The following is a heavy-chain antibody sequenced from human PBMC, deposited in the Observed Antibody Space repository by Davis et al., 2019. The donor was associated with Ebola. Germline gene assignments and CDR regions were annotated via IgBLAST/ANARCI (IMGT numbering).Heavy chain of an antibody. CDR2: INHSGST. CDR3: ARVASNYDILTGFSWFDP. CDR1: GGSFSGYY. V-gene: IGHV4-34*01. Sequence: MPSETLSLTCAVYGGSFSGYYWSWIRQPPGKGLEWIGEINHSGSTNYNPSLKSRVTISVDTSKNQFSLKLSSVTAADTAVYYCARVASNYDILTGFSWFDPWGQGTLVTVSS. J-gene: IGHJ5*02. D-gene: IGHD3-9*01.